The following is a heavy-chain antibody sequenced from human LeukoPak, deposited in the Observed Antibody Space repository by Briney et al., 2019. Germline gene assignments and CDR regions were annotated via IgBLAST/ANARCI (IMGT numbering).Heavy chain of an antibody. J-gene: IGHJ4*02. CDR3: ARAVSSTSRRIFNFDY. CDR2: IRYDGNNK. Sequence: GGSPRLSCAASGFPFSNYGMHWVRQTPGKGLEWMAYIRYDGNNKDYADSVKGRFSISRDNAKNSLYLQMNSLRAEDTAVYYCARAVSSTSRRIFNFDYWGQGTLVTVSS. V-gene: IGHV3-30*02. CDR1: GFPFSNYG. D-gene: IGHD2-2*01.